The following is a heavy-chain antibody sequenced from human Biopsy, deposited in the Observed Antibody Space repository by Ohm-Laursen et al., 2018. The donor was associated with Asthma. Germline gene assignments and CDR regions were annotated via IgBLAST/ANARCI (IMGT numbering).Heavy chain of an antibody. Sequence: SVKVSCKSLGGTFNTYAIGWVRQAPGQGLEWMGEINSVFGTTTYPQKFQDRVTITADDSTSTVYMELSSLRSEDTAVYYCARKAGSCISRTCYSLDFWGQGTLVTVSS. J-gene: IGHJ4*02. D-gene: IGHD2-2*01. CDR3: ARKAGSCISRTCYSLDF. CDR2: INSVFGTT. V-gene: IGHV1-69*13. CDR1: GGTFNTYA.